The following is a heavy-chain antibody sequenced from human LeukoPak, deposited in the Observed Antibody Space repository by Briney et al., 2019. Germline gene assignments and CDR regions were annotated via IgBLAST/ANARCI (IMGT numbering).Heavy chain of an antibody. Sequence: PSETLSLTCAVSGGSISSSNWWSWVRQPPGKGLEWIGDIYHSGSTNYNPSLKSRVTISVDKSKNQFSLKLSSVTAADTAVYYCYSCGYYPDRYYYGMDVWGQGTTVTVSS. CDR1: GGSISSSNW. CDR3: YSCGYYPDRYYYGMDV. D-gene: IGHD3-22*01. J-gene: IGHJ6*02. V-gene: IGHV4-4*02. CDR2: IYHSGST.